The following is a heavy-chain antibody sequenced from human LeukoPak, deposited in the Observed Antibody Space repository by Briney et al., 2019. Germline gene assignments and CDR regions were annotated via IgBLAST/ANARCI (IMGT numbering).Heavy chain of an antibody. CDR1: GFTFSSYW. Sequence: GGSLRLSCAASGFTFSSYWMNWVRQAPGKGLEWVAKIKQDGSEKYYVDSVKGRFTISRDNAKNSLSLQMNSLSAEDTAVYYCARGHNVDYWGQGTLVTVSS. V-gene: IGHV3-7*01. CDR2: IKQDGSEK. D-gene: IGHD1-1*01. J-gene: IGHJ4*02. CDR3: ARGHNVDY.